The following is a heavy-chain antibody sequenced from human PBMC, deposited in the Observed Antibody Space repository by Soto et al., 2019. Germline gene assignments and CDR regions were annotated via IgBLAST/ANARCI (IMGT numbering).Heavy chain of an antibody. D-gene: IGHD4-17*01. V-gene: IGHV1-69*01. J-gene: IGHJ4*02. CDR2: IITLFGTA. CDR1: GGTFSSHS. Sequence: VQLMQSGAEVKQPGSSVKVSCKASGGTFSSHSINWVRQAPGQGLEWMGGIITLFGTANYAQNFQGRVTITADQSTSTAYMELNSLRSDDTAVYYCARDVGYGDFSAALLDWGQGTLVTFSS. CDR3: ARDVGYGDFSAALLD.